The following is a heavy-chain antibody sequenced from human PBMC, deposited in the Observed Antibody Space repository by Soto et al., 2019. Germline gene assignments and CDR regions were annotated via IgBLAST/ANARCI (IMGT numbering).Heavy chain of an antibody. CDR1: GFTFSSYS. J-gene: IGHJ3*02. CDR2: ISSSSSTI. Sequence: GGSLRLSCAASGFTFSSYSMNWVRQAPGKGLEWVSYISSSSSTIYYADSVKGRFTISRDNAKNSLYLQMNSLRAEDTAVYYCATYYDILTGYSDAFDIWGQGTTVTVSS. D-gene: IGHD3-9*01. V-gene: IGHV3-48*01. CDR3: ATYYDILTGYSDAFDI.